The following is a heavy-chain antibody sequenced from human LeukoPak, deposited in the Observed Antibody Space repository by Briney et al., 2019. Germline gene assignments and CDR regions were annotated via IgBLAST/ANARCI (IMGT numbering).Heavy chain of an antibody. CDR1: GFTFSSYA. V-gene: IGHV3-30-3*01. CDR2: ISYDGSNK. D-gene: IGHD3/OR15-3a*01. CDR3: ARLFGT. J-gene: IGHJ4*02. Sequence: GGSLRLSCAASGFTFSSYAMHWVRQAPGKGLEWVAVISYDGSNKYYADSVKGRFTISRDNSKNTLYLQMNSLRAEDTAVYYCARLFGTWGQGTLVTVSS.